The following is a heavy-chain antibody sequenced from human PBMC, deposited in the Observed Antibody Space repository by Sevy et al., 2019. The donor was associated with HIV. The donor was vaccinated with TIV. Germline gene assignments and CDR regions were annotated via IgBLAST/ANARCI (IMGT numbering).Heavy chain of an antibody. CDR3: ARGVEMATIMYYYYGMDV. CDR1: GGTFSSYA. J-gene: IGHJ6*02. CDR2: IIPIFGTA. Sequence: ASVKVSCKASGGTFSSYAISWVRQAPGQGLEWMGGIIPIFGTANYAQKFQGRVTITADESTSTAYMELSSLRSEETAVYYCARGVEMATIMYYYYGMDVWGQGTTVTVSS. D-gene: IGHD5-12*01. V-gene: IGHV1-69*13.